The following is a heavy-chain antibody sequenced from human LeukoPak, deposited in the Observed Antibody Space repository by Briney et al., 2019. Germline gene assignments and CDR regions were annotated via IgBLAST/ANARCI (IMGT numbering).Heavy chain of an antibody. J-gene: IGHJ5*02. CDR3: ARAVRRRQHNWFDP. CDR2: IYYSGST. V-gene: IGHV4-59*01. Sequence: SETLSLTCTVSGGSISSYYWSWIRQPPGKGLEWIGYIYYSGSTNYNPSLKSRVTISVDTSKNQFSLKLSSVTAADTAVYYCARAVRRRQHNWFDPWGQGTLVTVSS. D-gene: IGHD4-11*01. CDR1: GGSISSYY.